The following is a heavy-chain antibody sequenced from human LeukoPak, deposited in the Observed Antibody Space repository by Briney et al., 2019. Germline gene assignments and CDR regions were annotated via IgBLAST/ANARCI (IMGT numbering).Heavy chain of an antibody. J-gene: IGHJ5*02. CDR2: ISSSSSTI. CDR3: AREGYGDYVGWFDP. V-gene: IGHV3-48*01. D-gene: IGHD4-17*01. Sequence: GGSLRLSCAASGFTFSSYSMNWVRQAPGKGLEWVSYISSSSSTIYYADSVKGRFTTSRDNSKSTLYLQMNSLRAEDTAVYYCAREGYGDYVGWFDPWGQGTLVTVSS. CDR1: GFTFSSYS.